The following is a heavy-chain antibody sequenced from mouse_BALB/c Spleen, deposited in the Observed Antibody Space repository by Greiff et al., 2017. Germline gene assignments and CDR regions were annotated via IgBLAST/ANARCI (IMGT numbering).Heavy chain of an antibody. J-gene: IGHJ4*01. CDR2: IGNKANGYTT. CDR3: ARGGAMDY. CDR1: GFTFTDYY. V-gene: IGHV7-3*02. Sequence: EVHLVESGGGLVQPGGSLRLSCATSGFTFTDYYMSWVRQPPGKALEWLGFIGNKANGYTTEYSASVKGRFTISRDNSQSILYLQMNTLRAEDSATYYCARGGAMDYWGQGTSVTVSS.